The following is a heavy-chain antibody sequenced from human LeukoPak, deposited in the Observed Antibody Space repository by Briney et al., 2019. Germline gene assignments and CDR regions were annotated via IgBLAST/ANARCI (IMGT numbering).Heavy chain of an antibody. CDR2: INPSGGST. J-gene: IGHJ6*03. Sequence: GASVKVSCKASGYTVTSYYMHWVRQAPGQGREWMGIINPSGGSTSYAQKFQGRVTMTRDTSKSTVYMELSSLKSEDTAVYYCGRQYYYYYMDVWGKGTTVTVSS. V-gene: IGHV1-46*01. CDR1: GYTVTSYY. CDR3: GRQYYYYYMDV.